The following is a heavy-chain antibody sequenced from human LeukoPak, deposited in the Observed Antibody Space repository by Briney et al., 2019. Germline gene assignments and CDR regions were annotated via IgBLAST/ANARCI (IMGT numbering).Heavy chain of an antibody. Sequence: PSETLSLTCTVSGGSISSYYWSWIRQPPGKGLEWIGYIYYSGSTNYNPSLKSRVTISVDTSKNQFSLKLNSVTAADTAVYYCARYHMLNRGVNWFDPWGQGILVTVSS. J-gene: IGHJ5*02. D-gene: IGHD2-2*01. CDR3: ARYHMLNRGVNWFDP. V-gene: IGHV4-59*08. CDR2: IYYSGST. CDR1: GGSISSYY.